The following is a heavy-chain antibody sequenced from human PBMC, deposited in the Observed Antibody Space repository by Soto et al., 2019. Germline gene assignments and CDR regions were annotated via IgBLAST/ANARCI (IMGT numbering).Heavy chain of an antibody. V-gene: IGHV3-23*01. CDR1: GFSFRSYA. J-gene: IGHJ4*02. CDR2: ISGSAIDT. CDR3: AKRSSYGIGWYFDY. D-gene: IGHD6-19*01. Sequence: TGGSLRLSCVASGFSFRSYAMTWVRQAPGKGLEWVSSISGSAIDTYYADSVKGRFTISRDDSKNTLYLQMNSLRAEDTAVYYCAKRSSYGIGWYFDYWGQGTLVTVSS.